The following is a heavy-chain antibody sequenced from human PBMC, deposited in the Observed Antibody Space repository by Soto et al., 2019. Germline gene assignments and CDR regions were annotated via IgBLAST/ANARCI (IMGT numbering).Heavy chain of an antibody. CDR3: SRTTSTGTTSGYYFDY. CDR2: IIPILDIT. CDR1: GGTFSSYP. V-gene: IGHV1-69*02. Sequence: QVQLVQSGAEVKKPGSSVKVSCKASGGTFSSYPISWVRQAPGQGLEWMGRIIPILDITDYAQRFQGRVTITADKSTSTDYMELSILSSDDTAVYYCSRTTSTGTTSGYYFDYWGKGTLVTVST. J-gene: IGHJ4*02. D-gene: IGHD1-7*01.